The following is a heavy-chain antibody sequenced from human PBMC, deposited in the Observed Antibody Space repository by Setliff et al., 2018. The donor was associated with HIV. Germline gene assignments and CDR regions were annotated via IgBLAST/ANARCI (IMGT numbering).Heavy chain of an antibody. CDR2: ISNNNDNT. V-gene: IGHV1-18*04. Sequence: GASVKVSCKASGYTFTDFGLSWVRQAPGQGLEWMGWISNNNDNTDYAQDLQGRVTLTTDTSTAAAYLELRSLRSDDTAVYYCARSGESFTTHFDAWGQGTVVTVSS. J-gene: IGHJ3*01. D-gene: IGHD4-4*01. CDR3: ARSGESFTTHFDA. CDR1: GYTFTDFG.